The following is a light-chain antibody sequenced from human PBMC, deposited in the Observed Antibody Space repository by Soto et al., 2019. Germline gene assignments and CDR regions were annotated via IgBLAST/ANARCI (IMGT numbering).Light chain of an antibody. CDR3: QQRSNWPRLT. CDR1: QSVSSY. J-gene: IGKJ4*01. CDR2: DAS. V-gene: IGKV3-11*01. Sequence: EIVLTQSPATLSLSPGERATLSCRASQSVSSYLAWYQQKPGQAPRLLIYDASNRATDIPARFSGSGSGTDFTLTISSLEPEDLAVYYCQQRSNWPRLTFGGGTKVEIK.